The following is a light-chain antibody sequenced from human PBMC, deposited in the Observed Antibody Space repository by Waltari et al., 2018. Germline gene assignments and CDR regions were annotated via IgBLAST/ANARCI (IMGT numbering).Light chain of an antibody. V-gene: IGLV1-47*01. Sequence: QSVVTQPPSASGTPGQRVTISCSGSSPNIGNNFVYWYQQSPGTAPKLLIYRNNQRPSGVPDRVSGSKSGTSASLAISWLRSEDESDYYCATWDDSLRGWGFGGGTKLTVL. J-gene: IGLJ3*02. CDR1: SPNIGNNF. CDR3: ATWDDSLRGWG. CDR2: RNN.